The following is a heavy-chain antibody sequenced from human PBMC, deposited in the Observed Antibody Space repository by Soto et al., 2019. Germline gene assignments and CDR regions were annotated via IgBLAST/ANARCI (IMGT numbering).Heavy chain of an antibody. D-gene: IGHD2-15*01. J-gene: IGHJ6*02. CDR2: IYYSGST. CDR3: AREYRSEVASVDV. CDR1: GGSISSGGYY. Sequence: QVQLQESGPGLVKPSQTLSLTCTVSGGSISSGGYYWSWIRQHAGKGLEWIGYIYYSGSTYYNPSLKSRVTISVDTSKNQFSRKLSSVTAADTAVYYCAREYRSEVASVDVWGQGTTVTVSS. V-gene: IGHV4-31*03.